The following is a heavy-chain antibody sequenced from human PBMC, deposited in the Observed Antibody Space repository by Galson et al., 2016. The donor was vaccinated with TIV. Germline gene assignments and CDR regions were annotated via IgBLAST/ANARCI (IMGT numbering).Heavy chain of an antibody. CDR3: SKARGYSYGSLRDYYYGMDA. D-gene: IGHD5-12*01. Sequence: SLRLSCAASGFSFDDYGMHWVRQVPGKGLEWVSGISSNSVSRGYADSVKGRFTISRDNAKNFLYLQMNSLRGEDTAIYYCSKARGYSYGSLRDYYYGMDAWGQGTTVTVS. CDR1: GFSFDDYG. V-gene: IGHV3-9*01. CDR2: ISSNSVSR. J-gene: IGHJ6*02.